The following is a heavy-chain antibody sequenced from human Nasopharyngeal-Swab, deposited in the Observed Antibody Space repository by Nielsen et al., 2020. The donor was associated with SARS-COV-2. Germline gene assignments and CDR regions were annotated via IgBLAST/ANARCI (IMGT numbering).Heavy chain of an antibody. CDR3: ARGGGYSYGAIDY. V-gene: IGHV4-34*01. Sequence: SETLSLTCAVYGGSFSGYYWSWIRQPPGKGLEWIGEINHSGSTNYNPSLKSRVTISVDTSKNQFSLKLSSVTAADTAVYCCARGGGYSYGAIDYWGQGTLVTVSS. J-gene: IGHJ4*02. CDR1: GGSFSGYY. D-gene: IGHD5-18*01. CDR2: INHSGST.